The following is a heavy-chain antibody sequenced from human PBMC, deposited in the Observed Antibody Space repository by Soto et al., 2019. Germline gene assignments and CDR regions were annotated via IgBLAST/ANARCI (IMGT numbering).Heavy chain of an antibody. D-gene: IGHD3-16*02. Sequence: SETLSLTCTVSCGSISSCGYYWSWIRQHPGKGLEWIGYIYYSGSTYYNPSLKSRVTISVDTSKNQFSLKLSSVTAADTAVYYCARDYQVPPYNRFNSWGQGTLVTVSS. V-gene: IGHV4-31*03. CDR1: CGSISSCGYY. CDR3: ARDYQVPPYNRFNS. CDR2: IYYSGST. J-gene: IGHJ5*01.